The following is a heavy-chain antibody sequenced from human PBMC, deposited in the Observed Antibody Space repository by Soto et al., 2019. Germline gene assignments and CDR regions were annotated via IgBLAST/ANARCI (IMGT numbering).Heavy chain of an antibody. CDR3: AKPQSYYGSRTYKPTDY. Sequence: GESLKISCKGSGYSFISYWIAWVRQMPGKGLELMGIIYPGDSNTRYSPSFQGQVTISADKSISTVYLQWSSLKASDTAMYYCAKPQSYYGSRTYKPTDYWGPGTLVTVSS. CDR2: IYPGDSNT. V-gene: IGHV5-51*01. J-gene: IGHJ4*01. CDR1: GYSFISYW. D-gene: IGHD3-10*01.